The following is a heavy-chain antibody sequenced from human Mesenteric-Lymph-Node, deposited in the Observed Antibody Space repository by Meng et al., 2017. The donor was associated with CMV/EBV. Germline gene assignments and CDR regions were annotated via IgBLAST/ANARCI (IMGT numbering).Heavy chain of an antibody. J-gene: IGHJ4*02. V-gene: IGHV4-59*01. CDR1: GGSLSAYY. CDR2: IFYSGST. D-gene: IGHD4-11*01. CDR3: ATFVRPTQTFDY. Sequence: GSLSLTCTVSGGSLSAYYWSWIRQSPGKKLEWIGDIFYSGSTNYSPSLTSRVTISIDTSKNQFSLSLTSVTAADTAVYYCATFVRPTQTFDYWGQGTLVTVSS.